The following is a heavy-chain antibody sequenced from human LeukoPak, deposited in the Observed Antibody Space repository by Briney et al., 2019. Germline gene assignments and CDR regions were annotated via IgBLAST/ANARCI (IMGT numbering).Heavy chain of an antibody. CDR1: GGTFSSYA. V-gene: IGHV1-69*05. CDR2: IIPIFGTA. Sequence: VASVKVSCKASGGTFSSYAISWVRQAPGQGLEWMGGIIPIFGTANYAQKLQGRVTITTDKSTSTAYMELSSLRSEDAAVYYCARCKNWNYWEYWGQGTLVTVSS. D-gene: IGHD1-1*01. J-gene: IGHJ4*02. CDR3: ARCKNWNYWEY.